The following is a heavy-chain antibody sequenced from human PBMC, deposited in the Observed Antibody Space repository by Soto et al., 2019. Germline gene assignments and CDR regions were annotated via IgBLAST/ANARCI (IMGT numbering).Heavy chain of an antibody. V-gene: IGHV3-30*09. J-gene: IGHJ6*02. CDR3: ARMGLLHGMDV. CDR2: ISYDGSNK. CDR1: GFTFSSYA. Sequence: QVQVVESGGGVVQPGRSLRLSCAASGFTFSSYAMHWVRQAPGKGLEWVALISYDGSNKYYADSVKGRFAISRDNSKNTLYLQMNSLRAEDTAVYYCARMGLLHGMDVWGQGPRSPSP. D-gene: IGHD2-15*01.